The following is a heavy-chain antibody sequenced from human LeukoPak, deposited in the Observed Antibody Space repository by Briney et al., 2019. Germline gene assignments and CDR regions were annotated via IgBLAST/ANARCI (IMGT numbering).Heavy chain of an antibody. Sequence: PSETLSLTCTVSGGSVSSNTYYWSWIRQPPGKGLEWIGYIYYSGSTNYNPSLKSRVTISVDTSKNQFSLKLSSVTAADTAVYYCARDSSGWYGDYWGQGTLVTVSS. J-gene: IGHJ4*02. CDR2: IYYSGST. CDR1: GGSVSSNTYY. D-gene: IGHD6-19*01. CDR3: ARDSSGWYGDY. V-gene: IGHV4-61*01.